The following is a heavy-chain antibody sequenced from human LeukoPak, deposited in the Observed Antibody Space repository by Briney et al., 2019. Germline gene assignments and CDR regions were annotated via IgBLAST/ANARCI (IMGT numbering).Heavy chain of an antibody. Sequence: ASVKVSCKASGYTFTSYYMHWVRQAPGQGLEWMGIINPSGGSTSYAQKFQGRVTMTRDTSTSTVHMELSSLRSEDTAVYYCARDLLFGYSGYDLYFDYWGQGTLVTVSS. CDR2: INPSGGST. V-gene: IGHV1-46*01. CDR1: GYTFTSYY. D-gene: IGHD5-12*01. J-gene: IGHJ4*02. CDR3: ARDLLFGYSGYDLYFDY.